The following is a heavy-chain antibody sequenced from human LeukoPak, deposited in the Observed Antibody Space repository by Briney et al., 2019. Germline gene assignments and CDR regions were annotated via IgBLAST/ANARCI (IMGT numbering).Heavy chain of an antibody. D-gene: IGHD3-3*01. CDR2: VTGTAATT. J-gene: IGHJ6*03. CDR1: RFTLSSYA. V-gene: IGHV3-23*01. Sequence: TGGSLRLSCAASRFTLSSYAMNWVRQAPGKGLEWVSTVTGTAATTSYADSVKGRFTISRDNSKNTLYLQMYSLRAEDTAIYYCAKDPDGTYEHSYYYNDVWGKGTTVTVSS. CDR3: AKDPDGTYEHSYYYNDV.